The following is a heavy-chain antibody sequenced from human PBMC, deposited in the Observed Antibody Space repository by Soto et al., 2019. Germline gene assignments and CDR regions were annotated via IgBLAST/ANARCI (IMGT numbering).Heavy chain of an antibody. CDR2: ISYDAVTK. V-gene: IGHV3-30*18. CDR1: GFTFNLYG. CDR3: AKGGASAAVLDG. D-gene: IGHD3-10*01. J-gene: IGHJ4*02. Sequence: GGSLRLSCEASGFTFNLYGMHWVRQAPGKGLEWLSVISYDAVTKHYAGSLRGQFTISRDNSKNSLYLQMSSLRHEDTAVYFCAKGGASAAVLDGWGPGTLVPVSS.